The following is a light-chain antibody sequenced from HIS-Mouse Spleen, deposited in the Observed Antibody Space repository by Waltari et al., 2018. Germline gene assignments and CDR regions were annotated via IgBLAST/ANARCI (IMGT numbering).Light chain of an antibody. CDR2: DVS. V-gene: IGLV2-11*01. Sequence: QSALTQPRSVSGSPGQSVTISCTGTSSDVGGYNYVSWYQQHPGKAPKPMIYDVSKRPSGVPDRFSGSKSGNTASLTISGLQAEDEADYYCCSYAGSYPIVVFGGGTKLTVL. CDR3: CSYAGSYPIVV. CDR1: SSDVGGYNY. J-gene: IGLJ2*01.